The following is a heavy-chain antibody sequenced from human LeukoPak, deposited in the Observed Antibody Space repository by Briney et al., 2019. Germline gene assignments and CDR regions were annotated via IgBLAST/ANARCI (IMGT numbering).Heavy chain of an antibody. CDR2: ISGSGGST. CDR1: GFTFSSYA. D-gene: IGHD3-22*01. V-gene: IGHV3-23*01. CDR3: AKKSAITMIVVVIPNFDY. J-gene: IGHJ4*02. Sequence: GGSLRLSCAASGFTFSSYAMSWVRQAPGKGLEWVPAISGSGGSTYYADSVKGRFTISRDNSKNTLYLQMNSLRAEDTAVYYCAKKSAITMIVVVIPNFDYWGQGTLVTVSS.